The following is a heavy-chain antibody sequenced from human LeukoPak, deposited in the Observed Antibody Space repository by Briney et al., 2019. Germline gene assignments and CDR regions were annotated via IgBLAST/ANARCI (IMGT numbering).Heavy chain of an antibody. CDR2: IYYSGTT. J-gene: IGHJ5*02. CDR1: GGSISTTSYF. Sequence: SETLSLTCTVSGGSISTTSYFWAWIRQPPGEGLEWIGSIYYSGTTYFSSSLKSRLTISVERSKNHFSLKLSSLTVADTALYYCARVYSSTHNWFDTWGQGIQVTVSS. CDR3: ARVYSSTHNWFDT. V-gene: IGHV4-39*07. D-gene: IGHD6-19*01.